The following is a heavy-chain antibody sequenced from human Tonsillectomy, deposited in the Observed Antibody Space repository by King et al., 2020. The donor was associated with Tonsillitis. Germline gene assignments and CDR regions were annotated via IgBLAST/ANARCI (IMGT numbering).Heavy chain of an antibody. CDR3: TREVHYDILTVPPAGYFDY. CDR1: GFTFGDYA. J-gene: IGHJ4*02. V-gene: IGHV3-49*03. Sequence: VQLVESGGGLVQPGRSLRLSCRTSGFTFGDYAMSWFRQAPGKGLEWVGFISSIAYGRSSEYAASVKGRFTISRYDSKSIAYLQMNSLKNEDTDVYYCTREVHYDILTVPPAGYFDYWGQGNLVTVSA. D-gene: IGHD3-9*01. CDR2: ISSIAYGRSS.